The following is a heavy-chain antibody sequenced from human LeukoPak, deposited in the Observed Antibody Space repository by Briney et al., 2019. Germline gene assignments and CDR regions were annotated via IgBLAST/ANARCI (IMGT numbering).Heavy chain of an antibody. Sequence: GGSLRLSCSASGFTFSNYWMTWVRQSPGKGREWVAIIKHDGSDKYCVDSVKGRFTISRDNAKNSLYLQMSSLRAEDTAVYYCARGGHRQKEFWGQGTLVTVSS. D-gene: IGHD3-10*01. CDR1: GFTFSNYW. J-gene: IGHJ4*02. CDR3: ARGGHRQKEF. V-gene: IGHV3-7*01. CDR2: IKHDGSDK.